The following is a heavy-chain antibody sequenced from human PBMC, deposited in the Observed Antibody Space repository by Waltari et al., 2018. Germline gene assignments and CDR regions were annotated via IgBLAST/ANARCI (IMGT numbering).Heavy chain of an antibody. J-gene: IGHJ6*02. Sequence: QVQLQESGPRLVKPSETLSLTCSVSGGSIRSYYWAWIRQSPGTGLQWIGDVYYSGTTNYIPSLKSRVTMSVDSSRNEISLKMTSVTAADTAVYYCARIGYKTYGMDVWGRGTPVTVSS. D-gene: IGHD1-20*01. CDR3: ARIGYKTYGMDV. V-gene: IGHV4-59*01. CDR1: GGSIRSYY. CDR2: VYYSGTT.